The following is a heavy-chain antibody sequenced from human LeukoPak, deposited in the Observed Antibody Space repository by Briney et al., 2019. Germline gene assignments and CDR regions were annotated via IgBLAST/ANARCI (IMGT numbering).Heavy chain of an antibody. J-gene: IGHJ4*02. CDR2: ISSSGSTI. V-gene: IGHV3-48*03. CDR3: ATLGISVEMAIQPRDY. D-gene: IGHD5-24*01. CDR1: GFTFSSYE. Sequence: GGSLRLSCAASGFTFSSYEMNWVRQAPGKGLEWVSYISSSGSTIYYADSVKGRFTISRDNAKNSLYLQMNSLRAEDTAVYYCATLGISVEMAIQPRDYWGQGTMVTVSS.